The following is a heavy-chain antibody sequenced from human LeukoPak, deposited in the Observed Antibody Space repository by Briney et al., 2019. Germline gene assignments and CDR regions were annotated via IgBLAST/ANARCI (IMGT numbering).Heavy chain of an antibody. V-gene: IGHV3-23*01. Sequence: GGSLRLSCAASGFTVSSYYMSWVRQAPGKGLEWVSIISDNGGSTYYADSVKGRFTISRDNSKNMLYLQMNSLRAEDTAVYSCAKLGCGGTRCYVNYWGQGTLVTVSS. J-gene: IGHJ4*02. CDR1: GFTVSSYY. D-gene: IGHD2-2*01. CDR2: ISDNGGST. CDR3: AKLGCGGTRCYVNY.